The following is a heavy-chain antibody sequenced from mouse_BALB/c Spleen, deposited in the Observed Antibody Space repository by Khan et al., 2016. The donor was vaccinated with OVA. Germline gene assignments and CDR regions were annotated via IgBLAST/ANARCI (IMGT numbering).Heavy chain of an antibody. J-gene: IGHJ4*01. Sequence: EVELVESGGGLVQPGGSRKLSCAAAGFTFSSFGMHWVRQAPEKGLEWVAYISSGSSNIYYADTVKGRFTISRDNPKNTLFLQMTSLRSEDTAMYFSARICYAYGDAMDYWGQGTSVTVSS. D-gene: IGHD2-1*01. CDR3: ARICYAYGDAMDY. V-gene: IGHV5-17*02. CDR2: ISSGSSNI. CDR1: GFTFSSFG.